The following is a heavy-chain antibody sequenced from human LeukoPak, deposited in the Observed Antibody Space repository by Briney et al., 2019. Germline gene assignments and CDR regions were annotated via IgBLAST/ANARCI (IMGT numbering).Heavy chain of an antibody. CDR2: IYYSGST. CDR1: GGSISSSSYY. J-gene: IGHJ4*02. Sequence: SETLSLTCTVSGGSISSSSYYWGWIRQPPGKGLEWIGSIYYSGSTYYNPSLKSRVTISVDTSKNQFSLKLSSVTAADTAVYYCARESGPGIAAAGTVGYWGQGTLVTVSS. CDR3: ARESGPGIAAAGTVGY. V-gene: IGHV4-39*07. D-gene: IGHD6-13*01.